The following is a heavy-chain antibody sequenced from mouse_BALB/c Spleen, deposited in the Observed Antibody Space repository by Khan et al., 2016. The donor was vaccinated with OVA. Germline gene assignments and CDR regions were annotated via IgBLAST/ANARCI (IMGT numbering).Heavy chain of an antibody. J-gene: IGHJ3*01. CDR3: ASHLTGSFAC. D-gene: IGHD4-1*01. V-gene: IGHV5-6*01. Sequence: EVELVESGGDLVKPGGSLKLSCAASGFTFSVYSMSWVRQTPDKRLEWVATISSDGTYTYYPDSVKGRFTISRDNAKNTLYLQMISLTSEDTAMYYGASHLTGSFACWGQGTLVTGSA. CDR2: ISSDGTYT. CDR1: GFTFSVYS.